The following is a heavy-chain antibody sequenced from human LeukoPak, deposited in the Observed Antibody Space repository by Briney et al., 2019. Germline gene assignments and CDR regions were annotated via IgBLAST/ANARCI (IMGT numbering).Heavy chain of an antibody. CDR1: GFTFSCYA. CDR3: ARHSGSYYIPDLDY. V-gene: IGHV3-23*01. J-gene: IGHJ4*02. D-gene: IGHD3-10*01. CDR2: ISGSGGST. Sequence: GGSLRLSCAASGFTFSCYAMSWVRQAPGKGLEWVSAISGSGGSTYYADPEKGRFTISRDNSKNTLYLQMNSLRAEDTAVYYCARHSGSYYIPDLDYWGQGTLVTVSS.